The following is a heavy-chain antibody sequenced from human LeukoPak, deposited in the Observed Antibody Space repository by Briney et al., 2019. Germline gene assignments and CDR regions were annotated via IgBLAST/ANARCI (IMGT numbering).Heavy chain of an antibody. Sequence: PGGSLRLSCVASGFTFSSYAMHWVRQAPGKGLEWVAVIWYDGSNEYYVDSVKGRFTISRDNSKNTMYLQMSSLRVEDTAVYYCAREDHSRFDYWGRGTLVTVSS. D-gene: IGHD1-14*01. CDR3: AREDHSRFDY. J-gene: IGHJ4*02. V-gene: IGHV3-33*01. CDR2: IWYDGSNE. CDR1: GFTFSSYA.